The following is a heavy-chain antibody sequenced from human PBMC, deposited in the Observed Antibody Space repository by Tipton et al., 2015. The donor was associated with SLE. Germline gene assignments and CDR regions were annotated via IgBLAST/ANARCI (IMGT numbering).Heavy chain of an antibody. J-gene: IGHJ3*02. CDR1: GGSISSYY. Sequence: TLSLTCTVSGGSISSYYWSWIRQPPGKGLEWIGYIYTSGSTNYNPSLKSRVTISVDTSKNQFSLKLSSVTAADTAVYYCAREGIVSTGAFDIWGQGTMVTVSS. V-gene: IGHV4-4*08. CDR3: AREGIVSTGAFDI. CDR2: IYTSGST. D-gene: IGHD2-15*01.